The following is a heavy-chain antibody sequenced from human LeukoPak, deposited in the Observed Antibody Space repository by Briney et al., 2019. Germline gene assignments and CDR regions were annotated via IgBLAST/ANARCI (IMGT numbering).Heavy chain of an antibody. J-gene: IGHJ5*02. D-gene: IGHD3-22*01. CDR1: GFTFSNYW. CDR3: AKVIEGGFDP. CDR2: IKQDGSEK. Sequence: PGGSLRLSCAASGFTFSNYWMSWVRQAPGKGLEWVANIKQDGSEKYYVDSVKGRFTISRDNAKNSLYLQMNSLRAEDTAVYYCAKVIEGGFDPWGQGTLVTVSS. V-gene: IGHV3-7*03.